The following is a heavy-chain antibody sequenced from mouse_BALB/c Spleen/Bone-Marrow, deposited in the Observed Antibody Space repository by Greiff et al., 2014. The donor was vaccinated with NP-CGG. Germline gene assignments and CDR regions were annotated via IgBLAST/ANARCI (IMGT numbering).Heavy chain of an antibody. V-gene: IGHV5-6*01. CDR1: GFTFSSYG. CDR3: ARRGLYDGSAWFAY. Sequence: EVQVVESGGDLVKPGGSLKLSCAASGFTFSSYGMSWVRQTPDKRLEWVATINSGGSYTYYSDSVKGRFTISRDNAKNTLYLQMNSLKSEDTAMYYCARRGLYDGSAWFAYWGQGTLVTVSA. D-gene: IGHD2-3*01. J-gene: IGHJ3*01. CDR2: INSGGSYT.